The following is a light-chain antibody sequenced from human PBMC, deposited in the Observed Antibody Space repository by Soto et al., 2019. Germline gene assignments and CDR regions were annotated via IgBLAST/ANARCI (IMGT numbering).Light chain of an antibody. CDR1: ESVVSNY. Sequence: EIVMTQSPATLSVSPGERATLSCRATESVVSNYLAWYQRKPGQAPRLLIYDASSRATGIPDRFSGSGSGTDFPLTISRLGPEDFAVYYCQQYGSIPWTFGQGTKVDVK. CDR2: DAS. V-gene: IGKV3-20*01. CDR3: QQYGSIPWT. J-gene: IGKJ1*01.